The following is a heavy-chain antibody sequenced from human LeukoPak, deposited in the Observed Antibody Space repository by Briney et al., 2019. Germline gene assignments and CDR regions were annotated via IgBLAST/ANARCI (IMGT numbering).Heavy chain of an antibody. J-gene: IGHJ4*02. CDR2: INHSGST. CDR3: AGGEYYYDSSGPFDY. D-gene: IGHD3-22*01. V-gene: IGHV4-34*01. CDR1: GGSFSGYY. Sequence: SETLSLTCAVYGGSFSGYYWSWIRQPPGKGLEWIGEINHSGSTNYNPSLKSRVTISVDRSKNQFSLKLSSVTAADTAVYYCAGGEYYYDSSGPFDYWGQGTLVTVSS.